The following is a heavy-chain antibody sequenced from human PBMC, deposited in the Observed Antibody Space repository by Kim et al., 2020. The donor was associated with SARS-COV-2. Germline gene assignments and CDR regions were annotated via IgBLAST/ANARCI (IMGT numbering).Heavy chain of an antibody. Sequence: GGSLRLSCAASGLTFANDWLALVRQAPGKGLDWVVRIKSKANGVTTDYAARVAGRFIISRDDSIDTLYLQMNNLKIEDTAGYFCNTEDWCRCFGRLGWGR. D-gene: IGHD2-8*02. J-gene: IGHJ2*01. CDR2: IKSKANGVTT. CDR3: NTEDWCRCFGRLG. CDR1: GLTFANDW. V-gene: IGHV3-15*01.